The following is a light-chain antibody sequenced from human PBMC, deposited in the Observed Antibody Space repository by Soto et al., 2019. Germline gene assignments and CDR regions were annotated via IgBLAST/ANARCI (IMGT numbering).Light chain of an antibody. J-gene: IGKJ3*01. Sequence: DLQMTKSPSSLSPSVGDRVTITCRASQGISNYLAWYQHKPGKVPKLLIYAASTLQSGVPSRFSGSGSGTDFTLTISSLQPEDVATYYCQKYNSAAFTFVPGTKVDIK. CDR1: QGISNY. CDR2: AAS. CDR3: QKYNSAAFT. V-gene: IGKV1-27*01.